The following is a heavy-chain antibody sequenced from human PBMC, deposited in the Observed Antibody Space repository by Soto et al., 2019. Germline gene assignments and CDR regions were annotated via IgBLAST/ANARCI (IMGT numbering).Heavy chain of an antibody. D-gene: IGHD3-22*01. Sequence: GASVKVSCKASGYTFTSYGISWVRQAPGQGLEWMGWISAYNGNTNYAQKHQGRVTMTTETSTSTAYMEVTSLRSDDTAVYYCARDTYYDRSGKPYNWFDPWGQGTLVTVSS. J-gene: IGHJ5*02. CDR2: ISAYNGNT. CDR1: GYTFTSYG. CDR3: ARDTYYDRSGKPYNWFDP. V-gene: IGHV1-18*01.